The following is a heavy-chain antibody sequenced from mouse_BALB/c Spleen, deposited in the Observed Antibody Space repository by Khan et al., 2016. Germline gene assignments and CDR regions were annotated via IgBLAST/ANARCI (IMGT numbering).Heavy chain of an antibody. J-gene: IGHJ3*01. CDR2: ISYSGNT. CDR3: AREDYSWFAY. V-gene: IGHV3-2*02. CDR1: GYSITSDYA. D-gene: IGHD1-1*02. Sequence: EVQLQESGPGLVKPSQSLSLTCTVTGYSITSDYAWNWIRQFPGNKLEWMGYISYSGNTHYIPSLKSRISITREPSKNQFFLQLNSVTTEDTATYYWAREDYSWFAYWGQGTLVTVSA.